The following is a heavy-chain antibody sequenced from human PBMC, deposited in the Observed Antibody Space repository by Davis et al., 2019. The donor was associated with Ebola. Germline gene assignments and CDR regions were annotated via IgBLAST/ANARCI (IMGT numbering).Heavy chain of an antibody. V-gene: IGHV3-13*01. CDR2: IGTAGDT. Sequence: PPGSLRLSCPPSASTLRTYDMHWVRHVTGNTLEWVSAIGTAGDTYYPASVKGRFTIPREDARNSLYLQMNSLRTEDTAVYYCVRPAFGSHYFDYWGQGILVTVSS. CDR1: ASTLRTYD. CDR3: VRPAFGSHYFDY. D-gene: IGHD2-2*01. J-gene: IGHJ4*02.